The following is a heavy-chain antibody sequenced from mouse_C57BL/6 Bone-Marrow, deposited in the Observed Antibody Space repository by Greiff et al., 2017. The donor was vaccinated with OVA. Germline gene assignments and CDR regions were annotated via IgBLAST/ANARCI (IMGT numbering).Heavy chain of an antibody. V-gene: IGHV1-15*01. J-gene: IGHJ3*01. D-gene: IGHD2-1*01. CDR3: TRWGGNYLAWFAY. Sequence: VKLMESGAELVRPGASVTLSCKASGYTFTDYEMHWVKQTPVHGLEWIGAIDPETGGTAYNQKFKGKAILTADKSSSTAYMELRSLTSEDSAVYYCTRWGGNYLAWFAYWGQGTLVTVSA. CDR2: IDPETGGT. CDR1: GYTFTDYE.